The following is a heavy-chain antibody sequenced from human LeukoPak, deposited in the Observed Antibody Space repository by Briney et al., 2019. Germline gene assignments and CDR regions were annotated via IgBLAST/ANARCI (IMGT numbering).Heavy chain of an antibody. V-gene: IGHV4-39*01. CDR1: GGSISSSGCY. CDR2: IYYSGST. Sequence: SENLSLTCTVSGGSISSSGCYWGWIRQPPGEGLEWIGTIYYSGSTYYNPSLKSRVTISVDTSKNQFSLNLRSVTAADTAVYYCARSFPGAVFLDYWGQGTLVTVPS. CDR3: ARSFPGAVFLDY. J-gene: IGHJ4*02. D-gene: IGHD2-8*01.